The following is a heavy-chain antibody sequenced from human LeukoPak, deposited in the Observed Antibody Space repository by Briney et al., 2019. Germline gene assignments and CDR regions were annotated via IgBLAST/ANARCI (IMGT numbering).Heavy chain of an antibody. CDR3: ARGCGYCSGGSRYAGWFDP. D-gene: IGHD2-15*01. Sequence: PGGSLRLSCAASGFTFSSYWMHWVRQAPGKGLVWVSRINSDGSSTSYANSVKGRFTISRDNAKNTLYLQMNSLRAEDTAVYYCARGCGYCSGGSRYAGWFDPWGQGTLVTVSS. CDR2: INSDGSST. CDR1: GFTFSSYW. V-gene: IGHV3-74*01. J-gene: IGHJ5*02.